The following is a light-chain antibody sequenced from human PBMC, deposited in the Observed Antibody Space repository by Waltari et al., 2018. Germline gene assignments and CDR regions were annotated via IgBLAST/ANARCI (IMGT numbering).Light chain of an antibody. Sequence: QSALTQPASVSGSPGQSITISCTGTSSDVGCYYYFPWYQQHPGKAPKLKIYEVLKRPSGVSNRFSGSKSGNTSSLTISGLQAEDEADYYCSSYTSSSTPYVFGTGTKVTVL. V-gene: IGLV2-14*01. CDR3: SSYTSSSTPYV. CDR2: EVL. J-gene: IGLJ1*01. CDR1: SSDVGCYYY.